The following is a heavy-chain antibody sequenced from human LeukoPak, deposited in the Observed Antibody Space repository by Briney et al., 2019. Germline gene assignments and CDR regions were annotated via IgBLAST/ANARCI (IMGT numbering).Heavy chain of an antibody. J-gene: IGHJ4*02. CDR1: GFTVSSNY. CDR2: IYSGGST. D-gene: IGHD3-22*01. CDR3: ARDSPDSSGYHDY. Sequence: GGSLRLSCAASGFTVSSNYMSWVRQAPGKGLEWVSVIYSGGSTYYADSVKGRFTISRDNSKNTLYLQMSSLRAEDTAVYYCARDSPDSSGYHDYWGQGTLVTVSS. V-gene: IGHV3-53*01.